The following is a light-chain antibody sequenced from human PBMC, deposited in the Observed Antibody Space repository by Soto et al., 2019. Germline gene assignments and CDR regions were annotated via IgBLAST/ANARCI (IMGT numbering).Light chain of an antibody. J-gene: IGKJ5*01. CDR3: QQYGSSPNT. V-gene: IGKV3-20*01. CDR1: QSASSSY. Sequence: EIVLTQSPGTLSLSPGERATLSCRASQSASSSYLSWYQQKPGQAPRLLIYGASNRATGIPDRFSGSGSGTDFTLTISRLEPEDFAVYYCQQYGSSPNTFGQGTRLEIK. CDR2: GAS.